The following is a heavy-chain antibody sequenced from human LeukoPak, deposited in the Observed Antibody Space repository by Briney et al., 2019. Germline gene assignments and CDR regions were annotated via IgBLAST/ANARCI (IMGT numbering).Heavy chain of an antibody. Sequence: SETLSLTCAVYGGSFSGYYWSWIRQPPGKGLEWIGEINHSGSTNYNPSLKSRVTISVDTSKNQFSLKLSSVTAEDTAVYYCARIRRYCSSTTCYTGRHDSWGQGTLVTVSS. CDR3: ARIRRYCSSTTCYTGRHDS. J-gene: IGHJ4*02. V-gene: IGHV4-34*01. D-gene: IGHD2-2*02. CDR2: INHSGST. CDR1: GGSFSGYY.